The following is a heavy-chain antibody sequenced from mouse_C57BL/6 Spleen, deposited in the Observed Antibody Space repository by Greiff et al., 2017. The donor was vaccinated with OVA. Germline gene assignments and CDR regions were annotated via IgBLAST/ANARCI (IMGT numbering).Heavy chain of an antibody. CDR1: GYAFTNYL. D-gene: IGHD2-2*01. J-gene: IGHJ4*01. CDR2: INPGSGGT. Sequence: VQLQQSGAELVRPGTSVKVSCKASGYAFTNYLIEWVKQRPGQGLEWIGVINPGSGGTNYNEKVKGKATLTADKSSSTAYMQLSSLTSEDSAVYFCARSNGYDRDAMDYWGQGTSVTVSS. V-gene: IGHV1-54*01. CDR3: ARSNGYDRDAMDY.